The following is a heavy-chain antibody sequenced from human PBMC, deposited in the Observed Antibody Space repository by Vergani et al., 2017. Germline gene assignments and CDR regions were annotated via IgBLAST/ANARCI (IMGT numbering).Heavy chain of an antibody. CDR2: ISSSSSTI. CDR3: ARATEAGLYYYYYYYMDV. V-gene: IGHV3-48*01. Sequence: EVQLVESGGGLVQPGGSLRLSCAASGFTFSSYSMNWVRQAPGKGLEWVSYISSSSSTIYYADSVKGRFTISRDNAKNSLYLQMNSLRAEDTAVYYCARATEAGLYYYYYYYMDVWGKGTTVTVSS. J-gene: IGHJ6*03. CDR1: GFTFSSYS. D-gene: IGHD4-11*01.